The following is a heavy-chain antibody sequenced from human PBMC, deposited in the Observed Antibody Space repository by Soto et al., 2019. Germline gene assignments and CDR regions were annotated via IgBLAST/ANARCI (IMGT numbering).Heavy chain of an antibody. V-gene: IGHV4-31*03. CDR1: GGSINSGGYY. D-gene: IGHD3-22*01. CDR2: IHYSGST. CDR3: ARLPYYYDSSGNYKWYFHL. Sequence: SETLSLTCTVSGGSINSGGYYWSWIRQHPGKGLEWIGYIHYSGSTYYNPSLKSRVTISIDTSKNQFSLKLGSVTAADTAVYYCARLPYYYDSSGNYKWYFHLWGRGTLVT. J-gene: IGHJ2*01.